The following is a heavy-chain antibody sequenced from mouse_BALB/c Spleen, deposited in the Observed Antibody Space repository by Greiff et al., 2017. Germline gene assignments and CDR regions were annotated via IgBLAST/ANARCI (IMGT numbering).Heavy chain of an antibody. D-gene: IGHD1-1*01. V-gene: IGHV1S137*01. CDR2: ISTYYGDA. CDR1: GYTFTDYA. CDR3: ARDGSYYGSSYFDY. Sequence: VKLQQSGAELVRPGVSVKISCKGSGYTFTDYAMHWVKQSHAKSPEWIGVISTYYGDASYNQKFKGKATMTVDKSSSTAYMELARLTSEDSAIYYCARDGSYYGSSYFDYWGQGTTLTVSS. J-gene: IGHJ2*01.